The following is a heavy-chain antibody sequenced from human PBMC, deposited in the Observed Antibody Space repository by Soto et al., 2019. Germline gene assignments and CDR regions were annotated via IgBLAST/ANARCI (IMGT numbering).Heavy chain of an antibody. Sequence: GGSLRLSCAASGFTFSSYGMHWVRQAPGKGLEWVAVIWYDGSNKYYADSVKGRFTISRDNSKNTLYLQMNRLRAEDTAVYYCASPYSSGHNAFDIWGQGTMVTVSS. V-gene: IGHV3-33*01. CDR2: IWYDGSNK. CDR3: ASPYSSGHNAFDI. D-gene: IGHD6-19*01. CDR1: GFTFSSYG. J-gene: IGHJ3*02.